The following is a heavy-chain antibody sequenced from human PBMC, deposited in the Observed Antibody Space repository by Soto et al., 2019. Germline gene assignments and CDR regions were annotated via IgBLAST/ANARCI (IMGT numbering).Heavy chain of an antibody. V-gene: IGHV1-2*02. CDR2: ISSESGGT. Sequence: ASVKVSCKASGYTFTGHYIHWVRQAPEQGPEWMGEISSESGGTRYAQKFQGRVTLTRDTSITTVYMELSNLSPDDTAVYYCGRGRNEQLGVFYWGQGTLVTVSS. J-gene: IGHJ4*02. CDR1: GYTFTGHY. D-gene: IGHD1-1*01. CDR3: GRGRNEQLGVFY.